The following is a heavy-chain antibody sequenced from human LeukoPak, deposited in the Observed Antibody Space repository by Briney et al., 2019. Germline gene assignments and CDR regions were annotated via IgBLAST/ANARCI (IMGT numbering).Heavy chain of an antibody. J-gene: IGHJ6*04. CDR1: GFTFSNAW. Sequence: GSLRLSCAASGFTFSNAWMSWVRQAPGKGLEWIGEINHSGSTNYNPSLKSRVTISVDTSKNQFSLELSSVTAADTAVYYCARGRYYGSGSYYAYYYYGMDVWGKGTTVTVSS. D-gene: IGHD3-10*01. CDR2: INHSGST. V-gene: IGHV4-34*01. CDR3: ARGRYYGSGSYYAYYYYGMDV.